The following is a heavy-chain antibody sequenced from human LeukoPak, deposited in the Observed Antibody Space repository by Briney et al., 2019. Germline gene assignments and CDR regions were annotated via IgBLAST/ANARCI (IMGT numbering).Heavy chain of an antibody. D-gene: IGHD2-15*01. CDR1: GFTFSSYG. J-gene: IGHJ4*02. Sequence: GGSLRLSCAASGFTFSSYGMHWVRQAPGKGLEWVAFIRYDGSNKYYADSVKGRFTTSRDNSKNTLYLQMNSLRAEDTAVYYCAKGILGYCSGGSCAAYDYWGQGTLVTVSS. CDR3: AKGILGYCSGGSCAAYDY. CDR2: IRYDGSNK. V-gene: IGHV3-30*02.